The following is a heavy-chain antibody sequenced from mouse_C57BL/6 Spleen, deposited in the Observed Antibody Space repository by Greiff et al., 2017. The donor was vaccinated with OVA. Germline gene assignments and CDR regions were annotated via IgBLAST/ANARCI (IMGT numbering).Heavy chain of an antibody. CDR3: AGGVHYFDY. J-gene: IGHJ2*01. Sequence: QVQLQQSGAELVRPGTSVKVSCKASGYAFTSYLIEWVKQRPGQGLEWIGVINPGSGGTNYNEKFKGKATLTADKSSSTAYMQLSSLTSEDSAVYFCAGGVHYFDYWGQGTTLTVSS. CDR1: GYAFTSYL. CDR2: INPGSGGT. V-gene: IGHV1-54*01.